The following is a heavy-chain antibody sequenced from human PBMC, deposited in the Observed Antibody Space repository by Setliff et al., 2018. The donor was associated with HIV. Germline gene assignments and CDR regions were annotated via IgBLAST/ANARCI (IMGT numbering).Heavy chain of an antibody. J-gene: IGHJ4*02. D-gene: IGHD1-7*01. Sequence: PSETLSLTCTVSNGSISSSSYFWGWIRQPPGKGLEWIGNIFYSGSTYYNPSLKSRVLISVDTSKNQFSLKLTSVTAADMAVYYCARRGIIAGTTDFWGQGTPVTVSS. CDR1: NGSISSSSYF. CDR3: ARRGIIAGTTDF. CDR2: IFYSGST. V-gene: IGHV4-39*01.